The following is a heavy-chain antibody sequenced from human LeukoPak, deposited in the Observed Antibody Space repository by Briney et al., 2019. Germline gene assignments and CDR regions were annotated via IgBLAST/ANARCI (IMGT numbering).Heavy chain of an antibody. CDR3: ARRRAVAGTYYFDL. J-gene: IGHJ4*02. V-gene: IGHV5-51*01. D-gene: IGHD6-19*01. Sequence: GESLKISSKGSGYTFTSYLFGWVRQMPGKGREWMGIIYPGDSNSRYSPSFQGQVTTLVDKSISTAYLQWSSLKASDTAMYYCARRRAVAGTYYFDLWGQGTLVTVSS. CDR1: GYTFTSYL. CDR2: IYPGDSNS.